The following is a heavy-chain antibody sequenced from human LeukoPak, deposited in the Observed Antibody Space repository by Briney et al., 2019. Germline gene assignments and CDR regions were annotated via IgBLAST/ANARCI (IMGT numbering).Heavy chain of an antibody. CDR3: ARRYCSGGSCYSFRGDWFDP. CDR1: GFTFKNYG. Sequence: GGSLRLSCAASGFTFKNYGMTWVRQAPGKGLEWVAVIWYDGSNKYYADSVKGRFTISRDNSKNTLYLQMNSLRAEDTAVYYCARRYCSGGSCYSFRGDWFDPWGQGALVTVSS. J-gene: IGHJ5*02. V-gene: IGHV3-33*08. CDR2: IWYDGSNK. D-gene: IGHD2-15*01.